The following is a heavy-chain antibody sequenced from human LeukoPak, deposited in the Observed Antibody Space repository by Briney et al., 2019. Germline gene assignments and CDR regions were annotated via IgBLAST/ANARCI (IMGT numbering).Heavy chain of an antibody. Sequence: GASVRVSCEASGYTFTSNYIHWVRQAPGQGLEWMGMIYPRDGSTSYAQKFQGRVTVTRDTSTSTVYMELSSLRSEDTAVYYCARATIFGVVKNNWFDPWGQGTLVTVSS. J-gene: IGHJ5*02. D-gene: IGHD3-3*01. CDR3: ARATIFGVVKNNWFDP. CDR1: GYTFTSNY. CDR2: IYPRDGST. V-gene: IGHV1-46*01.